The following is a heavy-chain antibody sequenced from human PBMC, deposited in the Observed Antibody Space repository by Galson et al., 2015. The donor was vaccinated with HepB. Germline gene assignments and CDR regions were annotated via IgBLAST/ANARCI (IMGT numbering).Heavy chain of an antibody. CDR1: GYTFTGYY. D-gene: IGHD6-13*01. V-gene: IGHV1-2*06. CDR3: ARSSSWYLAAFGSFDY. Sequence: SVKVSCKASGYTFTGYYMHWVRQAPGQGLEWMGRINPNSGGTNYAQKFQGRVTMTRDTSISTAYMELSRLRSDDTAVYYCARSSSWYLAAFGSFDYWGQGTLVTVSS. J-gene: IGHJ4*02. CDR2: INPNSGGT.